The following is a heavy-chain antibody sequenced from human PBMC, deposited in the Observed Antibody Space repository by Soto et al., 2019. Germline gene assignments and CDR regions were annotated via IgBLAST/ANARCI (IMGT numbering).Heavy chain of an antibody. Sequence: SETLSLTCTVAGGAISSGGYYWSWIRQHPGKGLVWIGYIYYSGSTYYNPSLKSRLTISVDTSKNQFSLKLSSVTAADTAVYYCARSEGMAPIWYFDLWGRGTLVTVSS. CDR2: IYYSGST. D-gene: IGHD3-10*01. CDR3: ARSEGMAPIWYFDL. V-gene: IGHV4-31*03. J-gene: IGHJ2*01. CDR1: GGAISSGGYY.